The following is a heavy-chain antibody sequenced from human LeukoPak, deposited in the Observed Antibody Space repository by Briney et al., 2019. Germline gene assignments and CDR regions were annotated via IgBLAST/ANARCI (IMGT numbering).Heavy chain of an antibody. CDR3: ARWKWELLTFDY. Sequence: VASVKVSCKASGYSFTSYAISWVRQAPGQGLEWMGWISAYNGNTNYAQKLQGRVTMTTDTSTSTAYMELRSLRSDDTAVYYCARWKWELLTFDYWGQGTLVTVSS. CDR2: ISAYNGNT. V-gene: IGHV1-18*01. D-gene: IGHD1-26*01. CDR1: GYSFTSYA. J-gene: IGHJ4*02.